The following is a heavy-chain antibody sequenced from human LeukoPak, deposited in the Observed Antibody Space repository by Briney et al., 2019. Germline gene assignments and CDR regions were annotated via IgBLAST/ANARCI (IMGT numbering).Heavy chain of an antibody. D-gene: IGHD6-13*01. CDR3: ARGDSSRTLEN. CDR2: IIPILGIA. J-gene: IGHJ4*02. Sequence: SVKVSCKASGGTFSSYTISWVRQAPGQGLEWMGRIIPILGIANYVQKFQGRVTITADKSTSAAYMELSSLRSEDTAVYYCARGDSSRTLENWGQGTLVTVSS. V-gene: IGHV1-69*02. CDR1: GGTFSSYT.